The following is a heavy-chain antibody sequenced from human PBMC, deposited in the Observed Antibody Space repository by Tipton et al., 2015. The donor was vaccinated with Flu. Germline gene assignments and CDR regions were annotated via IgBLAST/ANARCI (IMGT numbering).Heavy chain of an antibody. CDR3: AKPRGYGEDYFDY. CDR2: ISGSGGST. Sequence: SLRPSCAASGFTFSSYAMSWVRQAPGKGLEWVSAISGSGGSTYYADSVKGRFTISRDNSKNTLYLQMNSLRAEDTAVYYCAKPRGYGEDYFDYWGQGTLVTVSS. CDR1: GFTFSSYA. D-gene: IGHD3-10*01. V-gene: IGHV3-23*01. J-gene: IGHJ4*02.